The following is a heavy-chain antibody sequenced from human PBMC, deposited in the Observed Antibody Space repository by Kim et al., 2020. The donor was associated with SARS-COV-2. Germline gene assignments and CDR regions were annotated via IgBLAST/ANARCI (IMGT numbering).Heavy chain of an antibody. V-gene: IGHV4-59*01. J-gene: IGHJ4*02. CDR2: IYYSGST. Sequence: SETLSLTCTVSGGSISSYYWSWIRQPPGKGLEWIGYIYYSGSTNYNPSLKSRVTISVDTSKNQFSLKLSSVTAADTAVYYCARGQRGYSSGYNFDYWGQGTLVTVSS. D-gene: IGHD3-22*01. CDR3: ARGQRGYSSGYNFDY. CDR1: GGSISSYY.